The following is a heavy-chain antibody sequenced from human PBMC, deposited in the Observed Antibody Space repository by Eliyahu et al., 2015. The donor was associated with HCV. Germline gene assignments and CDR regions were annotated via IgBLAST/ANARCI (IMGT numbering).Heavy chain of an antibody. CDR3: ARDPRDQDYSNYSGYYGMDV. V-gene: IGHV1-69*01. CDR1: GGTFSSXA. Sequence: QVQLVQSGAEVKKPGSSVKVSCKASGGTFSSXAISWVRQAPGQGLEWMGGIIPIFGTANYAQKFQGRVTITADESTSTAYMELSSLRSEDTAVYYCARDPRDQDYSNYSGYYGMDVWGQGTTVTVSS. J-gene: IGHJ6*02. CDR2: IIPIFGTA. D-gene: IGHD4-11*01.